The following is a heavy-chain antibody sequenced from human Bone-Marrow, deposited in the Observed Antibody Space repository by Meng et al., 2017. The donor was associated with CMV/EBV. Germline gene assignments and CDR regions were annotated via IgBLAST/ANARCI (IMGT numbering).Heavy chain of an antibody. Sequence: GESLKISCVASGFTVSSYVMSWVRQAPGQGLEWVSAITAGSDATYYADSVKGRFTTSRDNSKHTLYLQMTSLRADDTAVFYCVKGSGRSRPYYFDHWGQGTLVTVSS. CDR3: VKGSGRSRPYYFDH. CDR2: ITAGSDAT. CDR1: GFTVSSYV. V-gene: IGHV3-23*01. J-gene: IGHJ4*02. D-gene: IGHD1-26*01.